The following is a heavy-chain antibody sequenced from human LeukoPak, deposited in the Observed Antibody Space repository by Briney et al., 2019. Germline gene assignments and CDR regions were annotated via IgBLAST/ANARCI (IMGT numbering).Heavy chain of an antibody. D-gene: IGHD3-22*01. Sequence: GGSLRLSCAASGFTFSNYAMSWVRQAPGKGLEWVSAISGSGGSTYYADSVKGRFTISRDNSKNTLYLQMNSLRAEDTAVYYCAKYGDESSGYYSDSGQGNLVTASS. CDR1: GFTFSNYA. V-gene: IGHV3-23*01. J-gene: IGHJ4*02. CDR2: ISGSGGST. CDR3: AKYGDESSGYYSD.